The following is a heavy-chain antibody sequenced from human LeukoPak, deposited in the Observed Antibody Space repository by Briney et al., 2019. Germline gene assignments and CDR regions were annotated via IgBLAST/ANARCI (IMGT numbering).Heavy chain of an antibody. D-gene: IGHD2-2*02. CDR2: TSYDGSNK. CDR3: ASLAVVVPAAIPKGQYYYVMDV. Sequence: GGSLRLSCAASGFTFSSYAMHWVRQAPGKGLEWVAVTSYDGSNKYYADSVKGRFTISRDNSKNTLYLQMNSLRAEDTAVYYCASLAVVVPAAIPKGQYYYVMDVWGQGTTVTVSS. CDR1: GFTFSSYA. V-gene: IGHV3-30-3*01. J-gene: IGHJ6*02.